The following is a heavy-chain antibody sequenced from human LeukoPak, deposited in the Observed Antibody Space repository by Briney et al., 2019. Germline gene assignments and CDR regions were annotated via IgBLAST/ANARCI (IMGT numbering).Heavy chain of an antibody. J-gene: IGHJ4*02. CDR1: GGTFSSYA. CDR3: ARAPLRPNDWYYFDY. Sequence: SVKVSCKASGGTFSSYAISWVRQAPGQGLEWMGEIIPIFGTANYAQKFQGRVTITADESTSTAYMELSSLRSEDTAVYYCARAPLRPNDWYYFDYWGQGTLVTVSS. CDR2: IIPIFGTA. D-gene: IGHD3-9*01. V-gene: IGHV1-69*01.